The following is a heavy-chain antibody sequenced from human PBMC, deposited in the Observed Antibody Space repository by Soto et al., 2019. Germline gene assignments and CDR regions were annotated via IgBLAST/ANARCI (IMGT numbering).Heavy chain of an antibody. CDR1: GGSFSGYY. CDR3: ARQGPASILNTWFDP. Sequence: SETLSLTCAVYGGSFSGYYWSWIRQPPGKGLEWIGEINHSGSTNYNPSLKSRVTISVDTSKNQFSLKLSSVTAADTAVYYCARQGPASILNTWFDPWGQGTLVTVSS. J-gene: IGHJ5*02. CDR2: INHSGST. V-gene: IGHV4-34*01. D-gene: IGHD2-2*01.